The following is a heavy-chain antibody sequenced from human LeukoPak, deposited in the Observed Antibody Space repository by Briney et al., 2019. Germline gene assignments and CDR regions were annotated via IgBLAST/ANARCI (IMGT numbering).Heavy chain of an antibody. D-gene: IGHD5-12*01. J-gene: IGHJ3*02. CDR1: GGSIGSYY. Sequence: SETLSRTCSVAGGSIGSYYWSWIRQPRSKGQEWIGYIYYSGSTTYNPSLKSRVTISVDTSKTQFSLKLSSVTAADTAVYYCARGTYSGYDLSNSNDAFDIWGQGTMVTVSS. V-gene: IGHV4-59*08. CDR2: IYYSGST. CDR3: ARGTYSGYDLSNSNDAFDI.